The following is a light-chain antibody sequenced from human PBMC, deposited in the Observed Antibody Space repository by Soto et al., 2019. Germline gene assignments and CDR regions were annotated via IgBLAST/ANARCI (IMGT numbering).Light chain of an antibody. J-gene: IGLJ7*01. Sequence: QSALTQPASVSGSPGQSITISCTGTSSDAGSYKLVSWYQQHPGKAPKLMISEVSKRPSGISDRFSGSKSGSTASLTISGLQAEDEADYYCCSYAGTRTHTVFGGGTQLTVL. CDR2: EVS. CDR1: SSDAGSYKL. V-gene: IGLV2-23*02. CDR3: CSYAGTRTHTV.